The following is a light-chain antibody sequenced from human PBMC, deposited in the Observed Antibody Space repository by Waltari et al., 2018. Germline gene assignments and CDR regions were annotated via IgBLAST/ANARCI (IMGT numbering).Light chain of an antibody. J-gene: IGLJ2*01. V-gene: IGLV2-23*01. CDR1: SSDVGRYNL. CDR2: EGS. CDR3: CSYAGSSPSVV. Sequence: QSALTQPASVSGSPGQSITISCPGTSSDVGRYNLVSWYQHHPGKAPKVMIYEGSERPSGVSNRFSGSKSGNTASLTISGLQAEDEADYYCCSYAGSSPSVVFGGGTKLTVL.